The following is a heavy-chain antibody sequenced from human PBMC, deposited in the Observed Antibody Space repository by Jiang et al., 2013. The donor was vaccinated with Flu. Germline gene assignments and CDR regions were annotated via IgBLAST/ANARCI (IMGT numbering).Heavy chain of an antibody. CDR2: ISYDGSNE. CDR3: GREPNYYETGLYRSYFDY. Sequence: LRLSCAASGFTFSSHGIHWVRQSPVKGLEWVAAISYDGSNEYYEDSVKGRFTISRDNSKNTLYLQMNSLRAEDTALYFCGREPNYYETGLYRSYFDYWGQGTLVTVSS. D-gene: IGHD3-22*01. CDR1: GFTFSSHG. V-gene: IGHV3-30*03. J-gene: IGHJ4*02.